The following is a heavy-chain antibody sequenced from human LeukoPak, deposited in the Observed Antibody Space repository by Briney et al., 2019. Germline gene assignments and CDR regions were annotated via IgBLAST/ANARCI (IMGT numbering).Heavy chain of an antibody. CDR1: GYSFTSYW. J-gene: IGHJ4*02. CDR2: IYPGDSDT. D-gene: IGHD3-22*01. V-gene: IGHV5-51*01. Sequence: GESLKISCKGSGYSFTSYWIGWVRQMPGKGLEWMGIIYPGDSDTRYSPSFQGQVTISADKSISTAYLQWSSLKASDTAMCYCARGDLTYYYDSSARGVDYWGQGTLVTVSS. CDR3: ARGDLTYYYDSSARGVDY.